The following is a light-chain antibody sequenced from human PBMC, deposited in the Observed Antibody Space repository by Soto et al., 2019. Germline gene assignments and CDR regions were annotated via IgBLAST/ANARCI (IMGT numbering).Light chain of an antibody. CDR2: SNN. CDR3: AAWDDSLNGDVV. J-gene: IGLJ2*01. V-gene: IGLV1-44*01. CDR1: SSNIGSNT. Sequence: QAVVTQPPSASGTPGQRVTISCSGSSSNIGSNTVNWYQQLPGTAPKLLIYSNNQRPSGVPDRFSGSKSGTSASLAISGLQSEEEAEYYCAAWDDSLNGDVVFGGGTKITVL.